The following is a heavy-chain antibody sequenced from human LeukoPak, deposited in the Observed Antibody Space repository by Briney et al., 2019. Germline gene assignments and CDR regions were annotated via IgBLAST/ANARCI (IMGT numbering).Heavy chain of an antibody. V-gene: IGHV3-23*01. CDR3: AKDEAAWTLNWFDP. D-gene: IGHD1-1*01. CDR2: ISGSGGST. Sequence: PGGSLRLSCAASGFTFSSYAMSWVRQAPGKGLEWVSAISGSGGSTYYADSVKGRSTISRDNSKNTLYLQMNSLRAEDTAVYYCAKDEAAWTLNWFDPWGQGTLVTVSS. CDR1: GFTFSSYA. J-gene: IGHJ5*02.